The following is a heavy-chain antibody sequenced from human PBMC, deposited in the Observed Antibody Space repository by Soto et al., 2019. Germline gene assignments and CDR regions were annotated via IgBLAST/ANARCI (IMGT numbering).Heavy chain of an antibody. J-gene: IGHJ3*01. V-gene: IGHV4-59*03. D-gene: IGHD2-2*01. CDR3: VSSRAAIYGDAFDV. CDR1: GDSIISYF. Sequence: QLQESGPGLVKPSETLSLTCSVSGDSIISYFRNWIRQPPGKGLEWIGCIYDSGNTDYNPSLKSRVTMSLSTSKNQFSLNLSSVTAADTAVYYCVSSRAAIYGDAFDVWGQGTMVTVSS. CDR2: IYDSGNT.